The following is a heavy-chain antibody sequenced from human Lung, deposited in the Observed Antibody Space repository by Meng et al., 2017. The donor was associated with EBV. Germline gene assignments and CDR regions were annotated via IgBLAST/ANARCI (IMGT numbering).Heavy chain of an antibody. J-gene: IGHJ4*02. Sequence: VQVGVSGGGVVPPGGSLKLSCAVSGFTVSRNYMSWVRQAPGKGLEWISVIYTGGSTDYADSVRGRFTSSRDNSKNTLYLQMNSLKAGDTAVYYCTRDYDYHDTTGPHSYWGQETLVTISS. CDR3: TRDYDYHDTTGPHSY. CDR2: IYTGGST. CDR1: GFTVSRNY. D-gene: IGHD3-22*01. V-gene: IGHV3-66*01.